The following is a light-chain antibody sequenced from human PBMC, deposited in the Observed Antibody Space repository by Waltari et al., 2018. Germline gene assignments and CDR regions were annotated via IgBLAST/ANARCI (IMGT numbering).Light chain of an antibody. CDR2: KAS. CDR3: QQYTTYLVT. J-gene: IGKJ4*01. V-gene: IGKV1-5*03. Sequence: DIQMTQSPSTLSASVGDRVTITCRASQSISDWLAWYQQKPGKAPKLLFYKASSLESGVPSRFSGSGSGTEFTLTISSLQPDDSATYFCQQYTTYLVTFGGGTKVEIK. CDR1: QSISDW.